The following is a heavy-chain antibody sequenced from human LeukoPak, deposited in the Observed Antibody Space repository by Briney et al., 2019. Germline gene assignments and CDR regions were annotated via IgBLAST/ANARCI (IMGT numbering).Heavy chain of an antibody. J-gene: IGHJ4*02. Sequence: QPGGSLRLSCAASGFTVSSNYMSWVRQAPGKGLEWVSVIYSGGSTYYADSVKGRFTISRDNSKNTLYPQMNSLRAEDTAVYYCARSQGYQLPFDYWGQGTLVTVSS. CDR1: GFTVSSNY. V-gene: IGHV3-53*01. D-gene: IGHD2-2*01. CDR3: ARSQGYQLPFDY. CDR2: IYSGGST.